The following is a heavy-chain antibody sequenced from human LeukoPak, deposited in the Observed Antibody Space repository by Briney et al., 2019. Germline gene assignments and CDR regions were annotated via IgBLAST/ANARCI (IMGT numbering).Heavy chain of an antibody. CDR1: GDSIRTYY. V-gene: IGHV4-38-2*02. D-gene: IGHD6-19*01. CDR3: ARDAYRSGWYLD. CDR2: IYHSGST. J-gene: IGHJ4*02. Sequence: PSETLSLTCSVSGDSIRTYYWSWIRQPPGKGLEWIGSIYHSGSTYYNPSLKSRVTISVDTSKNQFSLKLSSVTAADTAVYYCARDAYRSGWYLDWGQGTLVAVSS.